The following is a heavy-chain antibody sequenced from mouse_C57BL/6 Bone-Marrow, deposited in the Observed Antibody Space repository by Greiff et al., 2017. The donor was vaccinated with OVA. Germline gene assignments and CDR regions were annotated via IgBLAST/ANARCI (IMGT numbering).Heavy chain of an antibody. CDR1: GYSFTGYY. Sequence: EVQLQQSGPELVKPGASVKISCKASGYSFTGYYMNWVKQSPEKSLEWIGEINPSTGGTTYNQKFKAKATLTVDKSSSTAYMQLKSLTSEDSAVYYCARTGYSGWDYWGQGTSVTVSS. CDR2: INPSTGGT. V-gene: IGHV1-42*01. J-gene: IGHJ4*01. CDR3: ARTGYSGWDY. D-gene: IGHD2-3*01.